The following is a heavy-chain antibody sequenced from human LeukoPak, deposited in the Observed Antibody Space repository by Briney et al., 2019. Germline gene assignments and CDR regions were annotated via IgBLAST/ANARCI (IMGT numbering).Heavy chain of an antibody. Sequence: GGSLRLSCAASGFTFSSYAMNWARQAPGKGLEWVSAISGSGASTYYADSVKGRFTISRDNSKNTLYLQMNSLRAEDTAIYYCAKAALRYQLLSSLDYWGQGTLVTISS. J-gene: IGHJ4*02. D-gene: IGHD2-2*01. V-gene: IGHV3-23*01. CDR1: GFTFSSYA. CDR3: AKAALRYQLLSSLDY. CDR2: ISGSGAST.